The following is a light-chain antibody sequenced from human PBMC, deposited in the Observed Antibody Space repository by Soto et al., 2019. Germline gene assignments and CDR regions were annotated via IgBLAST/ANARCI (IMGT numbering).Light chain of an antibody. V-gene: IGLV2-11*01. CDR2: DAS. CDR1: TGDVGSYNF. CDR3: CSYAGSFTWV. J-gene: IGLJ3*02. Sequence: QSALTQPRSVSGSPGQSVTISCTGTTGDVGSYNFVSWYQHHPGKAPKLMIYDASKRPPGVPDRFSASKSDNTASLTISGLQAEDEADYYCCSYAGSFTWVFGGGTKLTVL.